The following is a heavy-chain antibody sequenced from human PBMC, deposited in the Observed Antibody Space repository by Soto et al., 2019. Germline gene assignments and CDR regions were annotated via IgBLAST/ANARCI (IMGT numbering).Heavy chain of an antibody. CDR3: ATEMGATQGPFDN. V-gene: IGHV3-23*01. Sequence: GGSLRLSCVVSVFPFGANAMSWVRQAPGKGLEWVSGLSNTGRRTSYADSVKGRFNISRDNSENTVHLQMNSLRVEDTAVYYCATEMGATQGPFDNWGQGTLVTVSS. CDR1: VFPFGANA. D-gene: IGHD1-26*01. J-gene: IGHJ4*02. CDR2: LSNTGRRT.